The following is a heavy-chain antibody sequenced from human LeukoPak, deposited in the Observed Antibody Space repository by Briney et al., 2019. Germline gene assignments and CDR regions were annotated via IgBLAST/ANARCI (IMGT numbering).Heavy chain of an antibody. Sequence: SLRLSCAASGFTFDDYAMHWVRQAPGKGLEWVSGISWNSGSIGYADSVKGRFTISRDNAKNSLYLQMNSLRAEDTALYYCAKDRARWLQSFDYWGQGTLVTVSS. CDR1: GFTFDDYA. V-gene: IGHV3-9*01. D-gene: IGHD5-24*01. CDR3: AKDRARWLQSFDY. CDR2: ISWNSGSI. J-gene: IGHJ4*02.